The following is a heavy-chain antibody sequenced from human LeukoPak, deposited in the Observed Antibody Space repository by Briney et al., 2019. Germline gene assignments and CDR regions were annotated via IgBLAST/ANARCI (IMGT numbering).Heavy chain of an antibody. J-gene: IGHJ4*02. Sequence: PSETLSLTCAVFGGSFSDFYWSWIRQTPGKGLEWIGEADHTGGTKYNSSLKSRVTISVDTSKNQFSLKLSSVTAADTAVYYCARGKYYCSGDSCSPPFDYWGRGALVTVSS. CDR3: ARGKYYCSGDSCSPPFDY. CDR1: GGSFSDFY. D-gene: IGHD2-15*01. CDR2: ADHTGGT. V-gene: IGHV4-34*01.